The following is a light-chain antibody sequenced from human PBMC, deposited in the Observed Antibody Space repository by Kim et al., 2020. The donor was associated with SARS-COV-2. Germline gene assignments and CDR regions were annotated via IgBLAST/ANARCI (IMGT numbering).Light chain of an antibody. CDR1: SSNIGINY. V-gene: IGLV1-51*01. CDR3: VTWDSSLSAGV. CDR2: DNN. Sequence: QLVLTQPPSVSAAPGQKVTISCSGSSSNIGINYVSWYQQLPGTAPKLLIYDNNNRPSGIPDRFSGSKSGTSATLGITGLQTGDEAAYYCVTWDSSLSAGVFGGGTQLTVL. J-gene: IGLJ2*01.